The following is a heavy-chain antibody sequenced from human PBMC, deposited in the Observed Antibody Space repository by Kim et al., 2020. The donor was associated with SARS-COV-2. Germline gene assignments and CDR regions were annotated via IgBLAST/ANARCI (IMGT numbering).Heavy chain of an antibody. Sequence: GGSLRLSCAASGFTFSRFWMSWVRQAPGKVLEWVANINEDGSDKYCVDSVKGRFTISRDNAKNSLYLQMNSLGAEDTAVYYCARDGYSGYDKAFDYWGQGTRVTVSS. CDR3: ARDGYSGYDKAFDY. CDR1: GFTFSRFW. D-gene: IGHD5-12*01. CDR2: INEDGSDK. V-gene: IGHV3-7*03. J-gene: IGHJ4*02.